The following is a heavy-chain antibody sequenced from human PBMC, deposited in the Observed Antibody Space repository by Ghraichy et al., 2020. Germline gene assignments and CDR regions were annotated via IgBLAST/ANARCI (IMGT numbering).Heavy chain of an antibody. CDR2: IFSSDEK. J-gene: IGHJ4*02. Sequence: SGPTLVKPTETLTLTCTVSGFSLNNARMGVSWIRQPPGKALEWLAHIFSSDEKSYSTSLKSRLTISKDTSKSQVALTMTNMDPVDTATYYCARIRRYSSTGGLRSRDNFTPYFDYWGQGTLVTVSS. D-gene: IGHD6-13*01. CDR1: GFSLNNARMG. V-gene: IGHV2-26*01. CDR3: ARIRRYSSTGGLRSRDNFTPYFDY.